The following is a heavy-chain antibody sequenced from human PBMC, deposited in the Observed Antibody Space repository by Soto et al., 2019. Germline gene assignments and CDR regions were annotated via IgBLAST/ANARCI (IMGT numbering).Heavy chain of an antibody. D-gene: IGHD3-22*01. CDR1: GGSISSGCYS. V-gene: IGHV4-30-2*01. CDR2: IYHSGST. Sequence: SETLSLTCAVSGGSISSGCYSWSWLRQPPGKGLEWIGYIYHSGSTYYNPSLKSRVTISVDRSKNQFSLKLSSVTAADTAVYYCARAASSYDSSGYYFDYWGQGTLVTVSS. J-gene: IGHJ4*02. CDR3: ARAASSYDSSGYYFDY.